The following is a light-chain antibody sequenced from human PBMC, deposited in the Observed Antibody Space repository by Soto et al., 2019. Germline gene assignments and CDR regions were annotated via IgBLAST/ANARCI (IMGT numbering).Light chain of an antibody. V-gene: IGKV1-39*01. J-gene: IGKJ2*01. CDR1: QDISNS. CDR3: QQSYSTPRT. Sequence: DIQMTQSPSSLSASVGDRFTITCQASQDISNSLNWYQQQPGKAPKLLIYTASNLQSGVPSRFSGSGSGTDFTLTISSLQPEDFATYFCQQSYSTPRTFGQGTKVDIK. CDR2: TAS.